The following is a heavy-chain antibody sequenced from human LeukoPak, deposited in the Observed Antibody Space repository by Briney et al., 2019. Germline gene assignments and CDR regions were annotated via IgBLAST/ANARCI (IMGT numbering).Heavy chain of an antibody. CDR3: ARAPLRSRFGDPGGWFDP. D-gene: IGHD3-10*01. J-gene: IGHJ5*02. V-gene: IGHV3-21*01. CDR1: GFTFSSYS. Sequence: GGSLRLSCAASGFTFSSYSMNWVRQAPGKGLEWVSSISSSSSYIYYADSVKGRFTISRDNAKNSLYLQMNSLRAEDTAVYYCARAPLRSRFGDPGGWFDPWGQGTLVTVSS. CDR2: ISSSSSYI.